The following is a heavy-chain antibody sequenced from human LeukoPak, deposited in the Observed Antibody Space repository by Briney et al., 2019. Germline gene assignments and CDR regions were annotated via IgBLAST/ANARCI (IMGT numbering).Heavy chain of an antibody. CDR3: ARACSSSWPNFSFYYYYYMDV. J-gene: IGHJ6*03. CDR1: GFTFSSYS. V-gene: IGHV3-21*01. CDR2: ISSSSSYI. Sequence: PGGSLRLSCAASGFTFSSYSMNWVRQAPGKGLEWVSSISSSSSYIYYADSVKGRFTISRDNAKNSLYLQMNSLRAEDTAVYYCARACSSSWPNFSFYYYYYMDVWGKGTTVTISS. D-gene: IGHD6-13*01.